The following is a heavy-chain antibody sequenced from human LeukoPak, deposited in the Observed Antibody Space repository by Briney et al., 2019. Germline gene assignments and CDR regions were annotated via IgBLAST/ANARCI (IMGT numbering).Heavy chain of an antibody. Sequence: VASVKVSCKASGGTFSSYAITWVRQAPGQGLEWMGRIIPIFGTANYAQKFQGRVTITTDESTSTAYMELSTLRSDDTAVYYCARERPPGDSSNWFLEGYFDIRGQGTLVTVSS. CDR3: ARERPPGDSSNWFLEGYFDI. CDR1: GGTFSSYA. D-gene: IGHD6-13*01. V-gene: IGHV1-69*05. CDR2: IIPIFGTA. J-gene: IGHJ4*02.